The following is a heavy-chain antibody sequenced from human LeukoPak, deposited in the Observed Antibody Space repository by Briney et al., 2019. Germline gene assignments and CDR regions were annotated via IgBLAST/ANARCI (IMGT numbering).Heavy chain of an antibody. V-gene: IGHV3-23*01. J-gene: IGHJ4*02. CDR1: GFTFSSYA. CDR3: ARVMVGATSYYLDY. D-gene: IGHD1-26*01. CDR2: ISGSGGST. Sequence: GGSLRLSCAASGFTFSSYAMSWVRQAPGKGLEWVSAISGSGGSTYYADSVKGRFTISRDNAKNSLYLQMNSLRAEDTAVYYCARVMVGATSYYLDYWGQGTLVTVSS.